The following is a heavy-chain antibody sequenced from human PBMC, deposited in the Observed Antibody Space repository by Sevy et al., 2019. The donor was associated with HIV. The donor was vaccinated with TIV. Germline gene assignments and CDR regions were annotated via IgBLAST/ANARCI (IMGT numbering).Heavy chain of an antibody. Sequence: GGSLRLSCAASGFTFSSYAMSWVRQAPGKVLEWVSAISGSGGSTYYADSVKGRFTISRDNSKNTLYLQMSSLRAEDTAVYYCAKSQAGYYGSGSYWGNAFDIWGQGTMVTVSS. V-gene: IGHV3-23*01. CDR3: AKSQAGYYGSGSYWGNAFDI. J-gene: IGHJ3*02. D-gene: IGHD3-10*01. CDR1: GFTFSSYA. CDR2: ISGSGGST.